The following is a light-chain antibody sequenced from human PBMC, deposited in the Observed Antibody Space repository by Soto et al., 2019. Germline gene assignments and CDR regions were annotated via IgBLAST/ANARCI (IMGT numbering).Light chain of an antibody. CDR3: QAWDSSTAV. CDR2: QDS. Sequence: SSELTQSPSVSVSPGQTASITCSGAKLGDKYACWYQQKPGQSPVLVIYQDSKRPSGIPERFSGSNSGNTATLTISGTQAMDEADYYCQAWDSSTAVFGGGTKLTVL. J-gene: IGLJ2*01. CDR1: KLGDKY. V-gene: IGLV3-1*01.